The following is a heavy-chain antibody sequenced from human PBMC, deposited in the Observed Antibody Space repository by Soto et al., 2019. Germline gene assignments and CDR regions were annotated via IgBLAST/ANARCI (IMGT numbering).Heavy chain of an antibody. CDR1: GYSFTTYG. J-gene: IGHJ6*02. CDR3: AREGPAAYYYYGMDV. Sequence: QVQLVQSGGEVKKPGASVKVSCKTSGYSFTTYGISWVRQAPGQGLEWMGWISAYNGNTNYAQKLQDRVTMTTDTSTSTAYMELRSLRSDDTAVYYCAREGPAAYYYYGMDVWGQGSTVTGSS. V-gene: IGHV1-18*01. CDR2: ISAYNGNT.